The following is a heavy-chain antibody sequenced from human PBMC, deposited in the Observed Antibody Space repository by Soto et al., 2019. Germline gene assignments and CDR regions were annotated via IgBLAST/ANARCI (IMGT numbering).Heavy chain of an antibody. V-gene: IGHV2-5*02. CDR3: AHGSGWLFDY. CDR2: IYWDDDK. D-gene: IGHD6-19*01. CDR1: GFSLSTSEVG. J-gene: IGHJ4*02. Sequence: QITLKESGPTLVKPTQTLTLTCSFSGFSLSTSEVGVGWIRQPPGKGLEWLALIYWDDDKEYSPSLRSRLTITKDTPKNQVVLIMTNLDPTDTATYYCAHGSGWLFDYWGQGTLVTVSS.